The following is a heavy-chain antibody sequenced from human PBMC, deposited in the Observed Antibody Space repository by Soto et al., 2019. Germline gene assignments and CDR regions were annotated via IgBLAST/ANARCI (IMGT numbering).Heavy chain of an antibody. Sequence: PGVSLRLSFAASGFIFSNYFMSWVRQTPGKGLEWVPGISGRGDNTYYADSVKGRFTVSRDNSKNTLYLQMDSLRAEDTAVYYCAKTPLRVGPIDYWGQGTLVTVSS. J-gene: IGHJ4*02. CDR2: ISGRGDNT. CDR1: GFIFSNYF. V-gene: IGHV3-23*01. CDR3: AKTPLRVGPIDY. D-gene: IGHD2-15*01.